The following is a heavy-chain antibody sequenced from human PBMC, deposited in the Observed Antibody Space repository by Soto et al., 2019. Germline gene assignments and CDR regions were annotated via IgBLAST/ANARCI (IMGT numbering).Heavy chain of an antibody. Sequence: HGASLKISCKGSGYSFNSYWISWVRQQPGKGLEWMGRIDPSDSYTNYSPSFQGHVTMSADKSISTAYLQWSSLKASDTAIYYCASYDGSGFYYYFMDVWGQGTTVTVSS. V-gene: IGHV5-10-1*01. CDR2: IDPSDSYT. CDR1: GYSFNSYW. CDR3: ASYDGSGFYYYFMDV. J-gene: IGHJ6*03. D-gene: IGHD3-22*01.